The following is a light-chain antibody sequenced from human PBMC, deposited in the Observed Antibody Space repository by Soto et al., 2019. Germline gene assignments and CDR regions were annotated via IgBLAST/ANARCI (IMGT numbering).Light chain of an antibody. CDR1: SSNIGSET. CDR2: SDN. CDR3: ATWDDSLEGPV. Sequence: QSVLTQPPSASGTPGQRVTISCSGGSSNIGSETVNWYQQLPGTAPKLLIYSDNQRPSGVPDRFSGSKSGTSASLAISGLQYEDEADYYCATWDDSLEGPVFGGGTQLTVL. J-gene: IGLJ3*02. V-gene: IGLV1-44*01.